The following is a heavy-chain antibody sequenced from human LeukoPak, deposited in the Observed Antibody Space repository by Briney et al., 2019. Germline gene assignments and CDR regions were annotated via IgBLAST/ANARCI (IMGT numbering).Heavy chain of an antibody. CDR2: IIPILGIA. D-gene: IGHD3-10*01. J-gene: IGHJ4*02. Sequence: SVKVSCKASGGTFSSYAISWVRQAPGQGLEWMGRIIPILGIANYAQKFQGRVTITADKSTSTAYMELSSLRSEDTAVYYCARASGSGSYYYKFDYWGQGTLVTVSS. V-gene: IGHV1-69*04. CDR1: GGTFSSYA. CDR3: ARASGSGSYYYKFDY.